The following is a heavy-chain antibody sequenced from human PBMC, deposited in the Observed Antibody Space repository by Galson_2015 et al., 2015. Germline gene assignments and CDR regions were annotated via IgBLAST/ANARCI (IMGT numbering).Heavy chain of an antibody. CDR1: GFTFSSYG. D-gene: IGHD3-3*01. CDR2: INAGGRRA. CDR3: AGQSHSEKFFDH. Sequence: SLRLSCAASGFTFSSYGMTWLRQAPGKGLEWVSSINAGGRRADYVDSVKGRFTISTDNSNNTVFLHMDSLGAADTAIYYCAGQSHSEKFFDHWGQGTRVTVS. J-gene: IGHJ4*02. V-gene: IGHV3-23*01.